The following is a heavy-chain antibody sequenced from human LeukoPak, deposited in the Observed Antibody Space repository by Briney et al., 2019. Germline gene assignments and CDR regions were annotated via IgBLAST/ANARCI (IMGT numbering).Heavy chain of an antibody. D-gene: IGHD6-19*01. Sequence: GESLKISCQASGYIFTSFFIGWVRQLPGKGPEWMGIIYPGDSDTRYSPSFQGQVTISADKSISTAYLQWSSLKASDTAMYYCARRGSGWLLDYWGQGTLVTVSS. CDR2: IYPGDSDT. CDR3: ARRGSGWLLDY. J-gene: IGHJ4*02. V-gene: IGHV5-51*01. CDR1: GYIFTSFF.